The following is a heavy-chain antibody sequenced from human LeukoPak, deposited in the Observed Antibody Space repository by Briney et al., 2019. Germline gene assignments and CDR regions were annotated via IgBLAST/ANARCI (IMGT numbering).Heavy chain of an antibody. CDR2: ISYDGSNK. V-gene: IGHV3-30-3*01. Sequence: GGSLRLSCAASGFTFSSYAMHWVRQAPGKGLEWVAVISYDGSNKYYADSVKGRLTISRDNSKNTLYLQMNSLRAEDTAVYYCARDWPDSSGYPRGMDVWGQGTTVTVSS. D-gene: IGHD3-22*01. J-gene: IGHJ6*02. CDR1: GFTFSSYA. CDR3: ARDWPDSSGYPRGMDV.